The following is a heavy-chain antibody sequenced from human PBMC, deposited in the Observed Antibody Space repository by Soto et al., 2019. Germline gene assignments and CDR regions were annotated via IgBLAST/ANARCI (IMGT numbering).Heavy chain of an antibody. Sequence: EVQLVESGGGLVKPGGSLRLSCAASGFTFSSYSMNWVRQAPGKGLEWVSSISSSSSYIYYADSVKGRFTISRDNAKNSLYLHMNSLRAEDTAVYYCARGVTGPTRYNWFDPWGQGTLVTVSS. CDR1: GFTFSSYS. J-gene: IGHJ5*02. V-gene: IGHV3-21*01. CDR2: ISSSSSYI. D-gene: IGHD1-20*01. CDR3: ARGVTGPTRYNWFDP.